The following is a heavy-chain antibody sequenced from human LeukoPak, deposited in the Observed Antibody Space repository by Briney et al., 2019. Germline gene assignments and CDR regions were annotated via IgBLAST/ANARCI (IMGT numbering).Heavy chain of an antibody. V-gene: IGHV1-2*02. CDR3: ARDSGYCSGGSCWYFDY. D-gene: IGHD2-15*01. J-gene: IGHJ4*02. CDR1: GYTFTGYY. Sequence: GASVKVSCKASGYTFTGYYMHWVRQAPGQGLEWMGWINPNSGGTNYAQKFQGRVTMTRDTSTSTAYMEQSRLRSDDTAVYYCARDSGYCSGGSCWYFDYWGQGTLVTVSS. CDR2: INPNSGGT.